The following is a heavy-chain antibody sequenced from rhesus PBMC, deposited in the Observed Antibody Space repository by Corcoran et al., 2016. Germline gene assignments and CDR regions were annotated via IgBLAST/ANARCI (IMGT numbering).Heavy chain of an antibody. D-gene: IGHD5-24*01. CDR2: IYGSSTST. CDR3: ARGRYSGYT. V-gene: IGHV4S10*01. J-gene: IGHJ4*01. CDR1: GGSLSDSYR. Sequence: QVQLQESGPGVVKPSETLSLTCAVSGGSLSDSYRWSWIRQPPGKGLEWIGYIYGSSTSTNYNPSLKSRVTISKDTSKNQFSLKLSSVTAADTAVYYCARGRYSGYTWGQGVLVTVSS.